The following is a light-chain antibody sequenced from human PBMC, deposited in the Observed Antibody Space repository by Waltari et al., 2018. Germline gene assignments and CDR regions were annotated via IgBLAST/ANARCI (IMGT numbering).Light chain of an antibody. CDR3: QSADSSGTYVV. Sequence: SYELTQPPSVSVSPGQTARITCSGDALPKQYAYWYQQKPGQAPVLVIYKDSERPSGIPERFSGSSSGTTVTLNISGVQAEDEADYYCQSADSSGTYVVFGGGTKLTVL. J-gene: IGLJ2*01. CDR2: KDS. V-gene: IGLV3-25*03. CDR1: ALPKQY.